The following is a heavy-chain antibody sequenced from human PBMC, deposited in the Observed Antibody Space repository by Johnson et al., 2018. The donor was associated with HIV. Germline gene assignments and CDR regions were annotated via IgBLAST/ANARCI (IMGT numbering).Heavy chain of an antibody. CDR3: ARPMGAVDECDAFDI. Sequence: QVQLVESGGGLVQPRGSLRLSCAASGFTFSDCAMSWVRQAPGRGLEWVALISHDGSNKYYADFVKGRFTISRDNSINTLYLQMNSLRAEDTAVYYCARPMGAVDECDAFDIWGHGTMVTVSS. CDR2: ISHDGSNK. CDR1: GFTFSDCA. V-gene: IGHV3-30-3*01. D-gene: IGHD1-26*01. J-gene: IGHJ3*02.